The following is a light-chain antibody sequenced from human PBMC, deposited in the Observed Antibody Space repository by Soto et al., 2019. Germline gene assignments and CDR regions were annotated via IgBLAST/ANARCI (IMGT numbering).Light chain of an antibody. J-gene: IGLJ1*01. CDR1: SSDVGGYNL. CDR3: SSYTSTSTRV. Sequence: QSALTQPASVSGPAGQSITISCTGTSSDVGGYNLVSWYQQHPGTGPKLMIYEVSNRPSGVSNRFSGSKSGNTATLTISGLQAEDESDYYCSSYTSTSTRVFGTGTKVTVL. V-gene: IGLV2-14*03. CDR2: EVS.